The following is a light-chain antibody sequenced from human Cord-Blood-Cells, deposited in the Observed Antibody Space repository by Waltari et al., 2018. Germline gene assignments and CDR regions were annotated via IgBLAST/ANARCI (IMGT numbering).Light chain of an antibody. V-gene: IGLV1-44*01. CDR2: SNN. CDR3: AAWDDSLNGWV. Sequence: QSVLTQPPSASGTPGQRVTISCSGSSSNTGSNTVNWYQQLPGTAPKLLIYSNNQWPSGVPDRFSGSKSGTSASLAISGLQSEDEADYYCAAWDDSLNGWVFGGGTKLTVL. CDR1: SSNTGSNT. J-gene: IGLJ3*02.